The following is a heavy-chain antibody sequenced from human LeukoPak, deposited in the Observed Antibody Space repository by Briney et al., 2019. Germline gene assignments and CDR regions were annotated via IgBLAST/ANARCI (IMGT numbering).Heavy chain of an antibody. CDR2: NSTYNGNT. D-gene: IGHD3-9*01. V-gene: IGHV1-18*01. CDR1: GYTFTDYN. Sequence: ASVKVSCKASGYTFTDYNFSWVRQAPGQGLEWMGWNSTYNGNTKYAQNLQGRVTMTTDTSTSTAYMELRSLRSDDTAVYYCARDLDWVFDLWGRGTLVTVPS. CDR3: ARDLDWVFDL. J-gene: IGHJ2*01.